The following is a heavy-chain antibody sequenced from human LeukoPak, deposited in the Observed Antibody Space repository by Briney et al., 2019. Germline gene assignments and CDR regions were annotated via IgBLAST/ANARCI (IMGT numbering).Heavy chain of an antibody. CDR2: IYYSGST. J-gene: IGHJ6*03. Sequence: KPSETLSLTCTVSGGSISSSSYYWSWIRQPPGKGLEWIGYIYYSGSTNYSPSLKSRVTISVDTSKNQFSLKLSSVTAADTAVYYCARLLTRGYYYYYMDVWGKGTTVTVSS. CDR1: GGSISSSSYY. CDR3: ARLLTRGYYYYYMDV. V-gene: IGHV4-61*05. D-gene: IGHD1-14*01.